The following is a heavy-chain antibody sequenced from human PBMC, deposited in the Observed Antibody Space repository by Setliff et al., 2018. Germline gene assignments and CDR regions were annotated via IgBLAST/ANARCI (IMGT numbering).Heavy chain of an antibody. V-gene: IGHV4-4*08. Sequence: SETLSLTCTVSGGSISSYYWSWIRQPPGKGLEWIGYIYTRGSTNYNPSLRSRVTISVDTSKKQYSLNLSSVTAADTAVYYCARGGGRFRQLGAPGVHTFDIWGQGTMVTVS. J-gene: IGHJ3*02. CDR1: GGSISSYY. CDR2: IYTRGST. D-gene: IGHD1-1*01. CDR3: ARGGGRFRQLGAPGVHTFDI.